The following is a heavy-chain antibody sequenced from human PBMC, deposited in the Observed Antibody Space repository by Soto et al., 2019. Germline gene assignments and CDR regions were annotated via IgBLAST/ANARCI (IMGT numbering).Heavy chain of an antibody. V-gene: IGHV3-21*06. D-gene: IGHD2-2*01. J-gene: IGHJ6*02. Sequence: PGGSLRLSCSASGFSFSSYSLNWVRQAPGKGLEWVSSISSSSINIYYTDSVKGRFTISRDNAKNSLYLQMNSLRVEDTAVYYCAREGLVLVPTTVNSDYYYYAMDVWGQGTTVTVSS. CDR1: GFSFSSYS. CDR3: AREGLVLVPTTVNSDYYYYAMDV. CDR2: ISSSSINI.